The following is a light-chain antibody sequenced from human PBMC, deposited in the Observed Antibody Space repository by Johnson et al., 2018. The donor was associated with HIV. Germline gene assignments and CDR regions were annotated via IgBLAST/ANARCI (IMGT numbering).Light chain of an antibody. J-gene: IGLJ1*01. CDR1: SSNIGNNY. CDR3: GTWGSNLSGGLYV. V-gene: IGLV1-51*01. CDR2: DNN. Sequence: QPVLTQPPSVSAAPGQKVTISCSGSSSNIGNNYVSWYQQVPGTAPKLLIYDNNRRPSGIPDRFSGSKSGSSATLGITGLQTGDEADYYCGTWGSNLSGGLYVFGSGTRVTVL.